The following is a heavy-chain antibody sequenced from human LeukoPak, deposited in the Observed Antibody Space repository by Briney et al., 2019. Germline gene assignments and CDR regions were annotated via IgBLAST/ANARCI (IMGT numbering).Heavy chain of an antibody. Sequence: SVKVSCKASGGTFSSYAISWVRQAPGQGLEWMGRIIPILGIANYAQKFQGRVTITADKSTSTAYMELSSLRSEDTAVYYCAIPLSLSSGWYRDYFDYWGQGTLVTVSS. CDR1: GGTFSSYA. CDR2: IIPILGIA. D-gene: IGHD6-19*01. J-gene: IGHJ4*02. CDR3: AIPLSLSSGWYRDYFDY. V-gene: IGHV1-69*04.